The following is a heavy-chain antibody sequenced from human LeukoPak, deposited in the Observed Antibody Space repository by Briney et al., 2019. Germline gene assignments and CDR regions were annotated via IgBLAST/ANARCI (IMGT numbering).Heavy chain of an antibody. CDR1: GFTFSSYS. CDR2: ISSSSSYI. Sequence: GGSLRLSCAASGFTFSSYSMNWVRQAPGKGLEWVSSISSSSSYIYYADSVKGRFTISRDNSKNTLYLQMNSLRAEDTAVYYCARAGWLQAPFDYWGQGTLVTVSS. V-gene: IGHV3-21*01. D-gene: IGHD5-24*01. J-gene: IGHJ4*02. CDR3: ARAGWLQAPFDY.